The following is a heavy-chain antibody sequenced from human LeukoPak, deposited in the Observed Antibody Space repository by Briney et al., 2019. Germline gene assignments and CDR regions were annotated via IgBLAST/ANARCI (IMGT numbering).Heavy chain of an antibody. J-gene: IGHJ4*02. V-gene: IGHV4-59*01. Sequence: SETLSLTCTVSGVTINSYNWGWIRQSPGKGLEWIGYLLYTGSANYNPSLKSRVTISLDTSKNQFSLTLSSVTAADTAVYYCARSVDDSSGYYPDYWGQGTLVTVSS. D-gene: IGHD3-22*01. CDR1: GVTINSYN. CDR2: LLYTGSA. CDR3: ARSVDDSSGYYPDY.